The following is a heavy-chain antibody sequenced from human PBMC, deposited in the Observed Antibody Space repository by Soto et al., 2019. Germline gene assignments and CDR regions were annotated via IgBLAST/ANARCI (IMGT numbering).Heavy chain of an antibody. Sequence: QVQLQESGPGLVKPSETLSLTCTVSGGSISSYYWSWIRQPPGKGLEWIGYIYYSGSTNYNPSLKSRVTISVDTSKNQFSLKLSSVTAADTAVYYCARVRDYYDRRFDPWGQGTLVTVSS. CDR1: GGSISSYY. CDR2: IYYSGST. D-gene: IGHD3-22*01. CDR3: ARVRDYYDRRFDP. V-gene: IGHV4-59*01. J-gene: IGHJ5*02.